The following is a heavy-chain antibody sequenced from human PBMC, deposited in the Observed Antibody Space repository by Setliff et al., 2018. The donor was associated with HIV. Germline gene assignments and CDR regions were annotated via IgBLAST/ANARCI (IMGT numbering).Heavy chain of an antibody. D-gene: IGHD6-19*01. CDR3: ASVQVDSSGPFDY. CDR1: GGSFSGYY. V-gene: IGHV4-34*01. J-gene: IGHJ4*02. Sequence: PSETLSLTCAVYGGSFSGYYWNWIRQPPGKGLEWIGEINHSGSTNYNPSLKSRISISVDTSKNQFSLKLSSVTAADTAVYYCASVQVDSSGPFDYWGQGTLVTVSS. CDR2: INHSGST.